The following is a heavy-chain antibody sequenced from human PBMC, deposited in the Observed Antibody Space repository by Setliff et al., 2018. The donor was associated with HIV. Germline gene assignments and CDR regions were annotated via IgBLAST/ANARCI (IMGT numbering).Heavy chain of an antibody. V-gene: IGHV3-23*01. CDR1: GFSFSDYY. Sequence: PGGSLRLSCAASGFSFSDYYMTWVRQAPGKGLEWVSAIGGSTGSTYYADSVKGRFTISTDNSKNTLYLQMNSLRAEDTAVYYCAKPLTQWGVSPYHYAVDVWGQGTAVTVSS. D-gene: IGHD1-26*01. J-gene: IGHJ6*02. CDR2: IGGSTGST. CDR3: AKPLTQWGVSPYHYAVDV.